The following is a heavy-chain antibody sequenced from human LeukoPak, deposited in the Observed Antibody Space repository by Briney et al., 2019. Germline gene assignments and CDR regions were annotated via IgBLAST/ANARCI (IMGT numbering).Heavy chain of an antibody. V-gene: IGHV1-18*01. J-gene: IGHJ4*02. CDR1: GYTFTSYG. Sequence: RAPVTVSCKASGYTFTSYGISWVRQAPGQGLEWMGWISAYNGNTNYAQKLQGRVTMTTDTSTSTAYMELRSLRSDDTAVYYCARVFHDSSGYYPYYFDYWGQGTLVTVSS. D-gene: IGHD3-22*01. CDR2: ISAYNGNT. CDR3: ARVFHDSSGYYPYYFDY.